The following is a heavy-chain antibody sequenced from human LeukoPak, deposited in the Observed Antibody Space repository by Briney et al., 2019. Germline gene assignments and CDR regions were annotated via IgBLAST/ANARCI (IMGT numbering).Heavy chain of an antibody. Sequence: GGSLRLSCAASGFTFDDYAMHWVRQAPGKGLEWVSGISWNSGSIGYADSVKGRFTISRDNAKNSLYLQMNSLRAEDTALYYCAKGGDILTGYLYYFDYWGQGTPVTVSS. CDR2: ISWNSGSI. CDR3: AKGGDILTGYLYYFDY. D-gene: IGHD3-9*01. V-gene: IGHV3-9*01. CDR1: GFTFDDYA. J-gene: IGHJ4*02.